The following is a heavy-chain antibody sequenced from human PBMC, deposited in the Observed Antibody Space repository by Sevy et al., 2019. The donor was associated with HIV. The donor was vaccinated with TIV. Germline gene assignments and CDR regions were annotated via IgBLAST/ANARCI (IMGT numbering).Heavy chain of an antibody. CDR1: GGSISSSDYD. CDR3: GGHGGIVDRGFDF. D-gene: IGHD2-21*01. CDR2: IYFSGNS. Sequence: SETLSLTCTVSGGSISSSDYDWGWIRQPPGKGLEWLGSIYFSGNSNYNPSLKSRVTISVDTSKNHFSPRLTSVTVADTAVDYCGGHGGIVDRGFDFWGQGSLVTVSS. V-gene: IGHV4-39*01. J-gene: IGHJ4*02.